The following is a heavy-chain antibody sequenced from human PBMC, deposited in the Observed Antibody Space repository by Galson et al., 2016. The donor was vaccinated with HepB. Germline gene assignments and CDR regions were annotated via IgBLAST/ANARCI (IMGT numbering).Heavy chain of an antibody. V-gene: IGHV7-4-1*02. CDR3: AREGGSSGYYPSADWYFDL. D-gene: IGHD3-22*01. Sequence: SVKVSCKASGYIFTTYAMNWVRQAPGQGLEWMGWINTNTGNPTYAQGFTGRFVFSLDTSVSTAYLQINSLKAEDSAVYYCAREGGSSGYYPSADWYFDLWGRGTLVTVSS. CDR2: INTNTGNP. CDR1: GYIFTTYA. J-gene: IGHJ2*01.